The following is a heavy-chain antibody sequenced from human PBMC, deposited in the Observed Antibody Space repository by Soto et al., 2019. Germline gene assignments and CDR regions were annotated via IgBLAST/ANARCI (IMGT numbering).Heavy chain of an antibody. CDR1: DYTFTSYG. CDR3: AIGVRTESSWYWYFDL. V-gene: IGHV1-18*01. CDR2: ISGKNGNT. J-gene: IGHJ2*01. Sequence: QVQLVQSAAEVKTPGASVKVSCKASDYTFTSYGVTWVRQAPGQGLEWMGWISGKNGNTNYAQRIKGRFTMTTDTSSSTPYLELSGLTSDDTAVYYCAIGVRTESSWYWYFDLWGHGSLVTVSS. D-gene: IGHD6-13*01.